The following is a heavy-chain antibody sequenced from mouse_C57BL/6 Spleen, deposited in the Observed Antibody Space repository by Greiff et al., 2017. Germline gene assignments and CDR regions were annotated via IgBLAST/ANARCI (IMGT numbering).Heavy chain of an antibody. J-gene: IGHJ2*01. V-gene: IGHV1-50*01. CDR1: GYTFTSYW. CDR2: IDPSDSNT. D-gene: IGHD1-1*01. Sequence: QVQLQQPGAELVRPGSSVKLSCKASGYTFTSYWLQWVKQRPVQGLEWIGEIDPSDSNTNYNQKFKGKATLPVDTSSSTAYMQLSSRTSEDSAVYYCARVITTVVGDYWGKGTTLTVSS. CDR3: ARVITTVVGDY.